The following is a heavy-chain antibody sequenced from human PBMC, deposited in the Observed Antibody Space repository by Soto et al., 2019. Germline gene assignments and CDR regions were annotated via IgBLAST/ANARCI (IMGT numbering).Heavy chain of an antibody. D-gene: IGHD3-3*01. CDR3: AHRRVGRELDY. J-gene: IGHJ4*02. Sequence: QITLKESGPTLVKPTQTLTLTCTFSGFSLSTTGVGVGWIRQPPGKALEWLALIYWDDDKRYSPSLKSRLTITKVTSKNQVVRTMTSVDPVDTGTYFCAHRRVGRELDYRGQGTLVTVSS. CDR1: GFSLSTTGVG. V-gene: IGHV2-5*02. CDR2: IYWDDDK.